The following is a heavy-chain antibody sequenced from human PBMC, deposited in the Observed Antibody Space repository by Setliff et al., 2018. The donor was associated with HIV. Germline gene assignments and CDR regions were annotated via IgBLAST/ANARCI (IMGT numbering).Heavy chain of an antibody. Sequence: PGESLRLSCAASGFTFSSYSMNWVRRAPGKGLEWVSYISRSSSTIYYADSVKGRFTISRDNAKNSLYLQMNSLRAEDTAVYYCARVSDRGDFDYWGQGTLVTVSS. V-gene: IGHV3-48*01. CDR2: ISRSSSTI. CDR3: ARVSDRGDFDY. J-gene: IGHJ4*02. CDR1: GFTFSSYS. D-gene: IGHD3-22*01.